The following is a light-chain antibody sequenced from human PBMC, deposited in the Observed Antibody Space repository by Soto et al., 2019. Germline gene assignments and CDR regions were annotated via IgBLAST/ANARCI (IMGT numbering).Light chain of an antibody. J-gene: IGKJ3*01. CDR1: QSISNH. V-gene: IGKV1-39*01. CDR3: QQTYSPSIT. CDR2: AAS. Sequence: DTQMTQSQSSLSASVGDRVTITCRASQSISNHLNWYKQKPGQAPKVVIYAASNLQNGVPSRFSGSGSVTEFTLTITNLQPEDFATYYCQQTYSPSITFGPGTKVDVK.